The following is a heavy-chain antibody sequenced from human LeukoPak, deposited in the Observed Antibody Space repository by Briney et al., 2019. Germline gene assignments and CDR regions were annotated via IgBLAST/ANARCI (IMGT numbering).Heavy chain of an antibody. V-gene: IGHV1-2*02. D-gene: IGHD3-10*01. CDR2: INPNSGGT. CDR3: ARTGAYGSGDYMYYYFYMDV. Sequence: ASVKVSCKASRYTFTGYYMHWVRQAPGQGLEWMGWINPNSGGTNYAQKFQGRVTMTRDTSISTAYMELSRLTSDDTAVYYCARTGAYGSGDYMYYYFYMDVWGKGTMVTISS. CDR1: RYTFTGYY. J-gene: IGHJ6*03.